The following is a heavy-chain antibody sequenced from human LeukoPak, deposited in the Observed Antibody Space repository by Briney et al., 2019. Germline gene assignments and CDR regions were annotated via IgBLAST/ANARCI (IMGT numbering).Heavy chain of an antibody. D-gene: IGHD1-14*01. CDR1: GFTVITND. CDR3: ARGVEPLAANTLAY. V-gene: IGHV3-53*01. J-gene: IGHJ4*02. CDR2: LYSDGNA. Sequence: GGSLRLSCAASGFTVITNDMTWVRQVPGKGLEWVSVLYSDGNAKYADSVQGRFTISRDNSKNTLYLEMNSLSPDDTAVYYCARGVEPLAANTLAYWGQGTLVTVSS.